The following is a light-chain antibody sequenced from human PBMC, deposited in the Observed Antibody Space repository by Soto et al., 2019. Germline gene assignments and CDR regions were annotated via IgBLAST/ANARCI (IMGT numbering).Light chain of an antibody. CDR3: QKYSSVPV. CDR2: AAS. Sequence: DIQMTQSPTSLSASVGDRVTITCRASQGIRNFVAWYQQKPGKAPKLLIYAASTLQSGVPSRFSGSGSGTDFTLPLNSLQPEDVANYSFQKYSSVPVFGPGTKVEIK. J-gene: IGKJ3*01. CDR1: QGIRNF. V-gene: IGKV1-27*01.